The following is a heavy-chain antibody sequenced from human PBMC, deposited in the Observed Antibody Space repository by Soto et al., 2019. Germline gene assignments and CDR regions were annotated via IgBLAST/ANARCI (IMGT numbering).Heavy chain of an antibody. CDR1: GYNFTGYD. CDR2: INPKSGGT. Sequence: SSVKVSCKASGYNFTGYDIHWVRQAPGQGLEWMGWINPKSGGTNHAQKFKGRVTMTRAPSISTVYRELSRLRSDDTAVYYCARDGLVATIYNWFDPWGQGTLVTVSS. CDR3: ARDGLVATIYNWFDP. D-gene: IGHD5-12*01. J-gene: IGHJ5*02. V-gene: IGHV1-2*02.